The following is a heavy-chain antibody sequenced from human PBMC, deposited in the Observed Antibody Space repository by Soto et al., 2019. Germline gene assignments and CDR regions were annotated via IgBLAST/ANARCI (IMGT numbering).Heavy chain of an antibody. J-gene: IGHJ6*02. V-gene: IGHV3-30*03. CDR2: ISYDGSNK. D-gene: IGHD3-9*01. CDR1: GFTFSSYG. Sequence: GGSLRLSCASSGFTFSSYGMHWVRQAPGKGLEWVAVISYDGSNKYYADSVKGRFTISRDNSKNTLYLQMNSLRAEDTAVYYCARGGGQRGSSRYFDWLLPYYYYGMDVWGQGTTVTVSS. CDR3: ARGGGQRGSSRYFDWLLPYYYYGMDV.